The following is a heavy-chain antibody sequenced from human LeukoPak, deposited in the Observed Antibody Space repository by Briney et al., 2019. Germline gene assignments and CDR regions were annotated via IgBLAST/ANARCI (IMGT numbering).Heavy chain of an antibody. V-gene: IGHV3-21*01. Sequence: GGSLRLSCAASGFTFSGYSMNWVRQAPGKGLEWISSITSASSFIYYADSVKGRFTISRDNAKDSLYLQMNSLRVEDTAVYYCAGEIPLDYWGQGTLVTVPS. CDR2: ITSASSFI. D-gene: IGHD2-2*02. CDR3: AGEIPLDY. CDR1: GFTFSGYS. J-gene: IGHJ4*02.